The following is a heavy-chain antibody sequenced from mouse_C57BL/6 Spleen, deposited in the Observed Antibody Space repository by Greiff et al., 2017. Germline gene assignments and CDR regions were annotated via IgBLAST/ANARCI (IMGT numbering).Heavy chain of an antibody. CDR1: GYTFTSYW. CDR3: APGGGSSSWFAY. J-gene: IGHJ3*01. CDR2: IDPSDSYT. Sequence: QVQLQQPGAELVRPGTSVKLSCKASGYTFTSYWMHWVKQRPGQGLEWIGVIDPSDSYTNYNQKFKGKATLTVDTSSSTAYMQLSSLTSEYSAVYYCAPGGGSSSWFAYWGQGTLVTVSA. V-gene: IGHV1-59*01. D-gene: IGHD1-1*02.